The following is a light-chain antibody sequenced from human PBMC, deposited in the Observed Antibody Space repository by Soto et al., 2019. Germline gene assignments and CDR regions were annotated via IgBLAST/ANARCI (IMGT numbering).Light chain of an antibody. CDR3: SSITSSFTYV. Sequence: QSVLTQPASVSGSPGQSITISCAGTSSDIGGYDYVSWYQQHPGKAPKLIIFDVCNRPSGVSNRFSGSKSGNTASLTISGLRAGAAAEYYRSSITSSFTYVFESGTKVTAL. V-gene: IGLV2-14*03. CDR1: SSDIGGYDY. CDR2: DVC. J-gene: IGLJ1*01.